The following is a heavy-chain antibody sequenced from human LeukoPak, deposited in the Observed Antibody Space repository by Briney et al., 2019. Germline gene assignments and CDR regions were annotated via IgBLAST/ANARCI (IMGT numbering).Heavy chain of an antibody. CDR2: VYYGRSP. D-gene: IGHD6-25*01. CDR1: GDSISRSTYY. CDR3: ARSSGTGTFSY. J-gene: IGHJ4*02. Sequence: SEIPSLTCTVSGDSISRSTYYWAWIRQPPGKGLEWIGSVYYGRSPYFNPSLESRATISVDTSKNHFSLKMSSVTAADTAVYYCARSSGTGTFSYWGQGTLVTVSS. V-gene: IGHV4-39*02.